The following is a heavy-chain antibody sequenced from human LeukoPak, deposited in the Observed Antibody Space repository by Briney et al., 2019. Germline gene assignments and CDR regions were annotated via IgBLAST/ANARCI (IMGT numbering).Heavy chain of an antibody. V-gene: IGHV1-69*04. CDR3: ARDGYYYDSSGYYSPSIRFDP. CDR2: IIPMLGIT. Sequence: GASVKVSCKASGGTISSYTISWVRQAPGQGLEWMGRIIPMLGITNNAQKFQGRVTLTADKSTSTAYMELGSLRSEDTAVYYCARDGYYYDSSGYYSPSIRFDPWGQGILVSVSS. CDR1: GGTISSYT. J-gene: IGHJ5*02. D-gene: IGHD3-22*01.